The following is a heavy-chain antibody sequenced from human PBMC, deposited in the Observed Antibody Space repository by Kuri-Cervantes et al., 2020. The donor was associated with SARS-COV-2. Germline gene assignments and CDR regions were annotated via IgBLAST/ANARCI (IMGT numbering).Heavy chain of an antibody. V-gene: IGHV3-72*01. CDR2: TRNKANSYTT. Sequence: GGSLRLSCAASGFTFSDYYMSWVRQAPGKGLEWVGRTRNKANSYTTEYAASVKGRFTISRDDSKNSLYLQMNSLTTEDTAVYYCTRYDFWSGYYFDYWGQGTLVTVSS. CDR1: GFTFSDYY. D-gene: IGHD3-3*01. J-gene: IGHJ4*02. CDR3: TRYDFWSGYYFDY.